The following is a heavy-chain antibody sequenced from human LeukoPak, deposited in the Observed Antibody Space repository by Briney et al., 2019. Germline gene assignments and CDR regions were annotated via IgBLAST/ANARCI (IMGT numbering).Heavy chain of an antibody. CDR3: ARGVTTVT. Sequence: PGGSLRLSCAAPGFTFSNYAMHWVRQAPGKGLEYVSAISSNGGSTYYANSVKGRFTISRDNSKNTLYLQMGSLRAEDMAVYYCARGVTTVTWGQGTMVTVSS. V-gene: IGHV3-64*01. CDR2: ISSNGGST. CDR1: GFTFSNYA. J-gene: IGHJ3*01. D-gene: IGHD4-17*01.